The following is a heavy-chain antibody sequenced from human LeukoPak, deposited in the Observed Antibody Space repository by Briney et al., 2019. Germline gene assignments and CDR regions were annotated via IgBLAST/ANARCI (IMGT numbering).Heavy chain of an antibody. V-gene: IGHV3-48*01. CDR3: ARTHERDLDY. CDR2: ISIISSTI. J-gene: IGHJ4*02. Sequence: GGSLRLSCEASGFGFSSYHMNWVRQAPGKGLEWVSYISIISSTIYYADSVKGRFTISRDDAKNSVYLQMNSLRAEDTAVYYCARTHERDLDYWGQGTLVTVSS. CDR1: GFGFSSYH.